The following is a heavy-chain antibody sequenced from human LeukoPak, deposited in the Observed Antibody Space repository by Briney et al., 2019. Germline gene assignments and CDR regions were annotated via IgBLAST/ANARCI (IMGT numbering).Heavy chain of an antibody. CDR1: GLTFRNYA. Sequence: PGGSLRLSCAASGLTFRNYAMHWVRQAPGKGLEWVAVISKDGSSKYYADSVKGRFTISRDNSKNTLYLQMNSLRTEDTAVYYCARHDYGKYYFDYWGQGTQVAVSS. D-gene: IGHD4-17*01. CDR2: ISKDGSSK. CDR3: ARHDYGKYYFDY. V-gene: IGHV3-30-3*01. J-gene: IGHJ4*02.